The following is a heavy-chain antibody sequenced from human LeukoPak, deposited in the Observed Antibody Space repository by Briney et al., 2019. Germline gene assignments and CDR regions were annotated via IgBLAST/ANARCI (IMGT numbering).Heavy chain of an antibody. CDR2: IYHSGST. V-gene: IGHV4-4*02. CDR1: GGSISSSNW. Sequence: PSGTLSLACAVSGGSISSSNWWSWVRQPPGKGLEWIGEIYHSGSTNYNPSLKSRVTISVDKSKNQFSLKLSSVTAADTAVYYCARDLLYDSSRAFDIWGQGTMVTVSS. D-gene: IGHD3-22*01. J-gene: IGHJ3*02. CDR3: ARDLLYDSSRAFDI.